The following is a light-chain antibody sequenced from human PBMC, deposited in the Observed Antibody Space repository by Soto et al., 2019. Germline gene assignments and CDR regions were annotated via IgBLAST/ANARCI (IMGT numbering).Light chain of an antibody. CDR1: SSDVGGYDY. J-gene: IGLJ1*01. V-gene: IGLV2-14*01. CDR2: DVT. Sequence: VLTQPASVSGSPGQSITISCTGTSSDVGGYDYVSWYQQHPGKAPKLMIYDVTNRPSGVSNRFSGSKSGNTASLTISGLQAEDEADYYSISYASLNTYVFGTGTKVTVL. CDR3: ISYASLNTYV.